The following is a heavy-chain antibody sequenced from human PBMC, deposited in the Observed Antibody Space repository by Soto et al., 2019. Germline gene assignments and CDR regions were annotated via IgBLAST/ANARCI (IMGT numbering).Heavy chain of an antibody. D-gene: IGHD3-16*01. CDR1: GWFFRPYY. CDR3: AIGRWGNKY. Sequence: QGPFQQLGQGILKFSETLSLHWAVQGWFFRPYYWSWVRPPPGKGLEWIGETDESVGIYYNPSLKSRVTVSLDTSKKQFSLEVKSVTAADTAVYYCAIGRWGNKYWGQGTLVTVSS. V-gene: IGHV4-34*01. CDR2: TDESVGI. J-gene: IGHJ4*02.